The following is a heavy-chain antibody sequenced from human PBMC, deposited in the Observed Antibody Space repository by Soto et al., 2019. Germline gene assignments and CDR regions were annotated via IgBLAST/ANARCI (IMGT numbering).Heavy chain of an antibody. CDR3: AAQLKTTVTAYWYFDL. J-gene: IGHJ2*01. D-gene: IGHD4-17*01. V-gene: IGHV4-34*01. CDR2: INHSGIT. CDR1: GGSFSGYY. Sequence: QAHLQQCGAGLLKPSETLSLTCAVYGGSFSGYYWSWIRQPPGQGLEWIGEINHSGITNLNPSLKIRVSISVDTSKKQFSLKLSSVTAADTAVYFCAAQLKTTVTAYWYFDLWGRGTLVTVSS.